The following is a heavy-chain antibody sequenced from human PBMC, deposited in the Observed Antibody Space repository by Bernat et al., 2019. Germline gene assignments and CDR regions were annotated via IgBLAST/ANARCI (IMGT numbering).Heavy chain of an antibody. Sequence: QVQLVESGGGVVQPGRSLRLSCAASGFTFSSYGMHWVRQAPGKGLEWVAVIWYDGSNKYYADSVKGRFTISRDNSKNTLYLQMNSLRAEDTAVYYCARDEDPQLVPFGFDYWGQGTLVTVSS. CDR3: ARDEDPQLVPFGFDY. V-gene: IGHV3-33*01. J-gene: IGHJ4*02. CDR2: IWYDGSNK. D-gene: IGHD6-13*01. CDR1: GFTFSSYG.